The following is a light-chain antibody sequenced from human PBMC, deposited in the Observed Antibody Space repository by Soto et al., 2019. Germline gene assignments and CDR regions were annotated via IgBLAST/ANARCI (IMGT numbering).Light chain of an antibody. V-gene: IGKV3-15*01. J-gene: IGKJ1*01. CDR2: GES. Sequence: EIVLTQSPATLSLSPVERATLSCRASQSVSSNLAWYQQKPGQAPRLLIYGESARATGIPARFSGSGSGTEFTLTISSLQSEDFAVYFCQQYYDWPRTFGQGTKVDIK. CDR1: QSVSSN. CDR3: QQYYDWPRT.